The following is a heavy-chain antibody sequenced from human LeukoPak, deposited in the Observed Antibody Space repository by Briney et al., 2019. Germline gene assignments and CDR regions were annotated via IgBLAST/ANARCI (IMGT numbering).Heavy chain of an antibody. J-gene: IGHJ6*03. D-gene: IGHD5-18*01. CDR2: ISPSGAST. V-gene: IGHV1-46*01. Sequence: GASVKVSCKSFGYTFTSNYMHWVRQAPGQGPEWMGVISPSGASTTYAQKFQGRVTMTRDTSTSTVYMALSSLISEDTAVYYCARDAGYSYGSADYYYYYYMDVWGKGTTVTISS. CDR3: ARDAGYSYGSADYYYYYYMDV. CDR1: GYTFTSNY.